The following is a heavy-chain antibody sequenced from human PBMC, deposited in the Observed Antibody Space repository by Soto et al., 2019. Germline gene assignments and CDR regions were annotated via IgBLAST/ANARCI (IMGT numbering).Heavy chain of an antibody. Sequence: GGALRLSCAASGFTFSSYGMHWVRQAPGKGLEWVAVIWYDGTNKYYADSVKGRFTISRDNSKNTLYLQMNSLRAEDTAVYYCARDFWSGYAPVYGVDVWGQGTTVTVPS. CDR1: GFTFSSYG. CDR2: IWYDGTNK. V-gene: IGHV3-33*01. D-gene: IGHD3-3*01. CDR3: ARDFWSGYAPVYGVDV. J-gene: IGHJ6*02.